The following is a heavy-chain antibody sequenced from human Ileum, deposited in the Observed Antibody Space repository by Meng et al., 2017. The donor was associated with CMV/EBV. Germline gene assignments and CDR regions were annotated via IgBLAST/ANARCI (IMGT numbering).Heavy chain of an antibody. D-gene: IGHD1-26*01. CDR3: ARDGNQGDY. V-gene: IGHV3-48*04. Sequence: GESLKISCAASGFTFSGSAMHWVRQASGKGLEWVSYISSSSSTIYYVDSVRGRFTISRDNAKNSLYLQMNSLRAEDTAVYYCARDGNQGDYWGQGTLVTVSS. CDR2: ISSSSSTI. J-gene: IGHJ4*02. CDR1: GFTFSGSA.